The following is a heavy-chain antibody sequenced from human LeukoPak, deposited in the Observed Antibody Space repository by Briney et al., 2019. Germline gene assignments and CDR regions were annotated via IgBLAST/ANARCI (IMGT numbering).Heavy chain of an antibody. CDR2: ISGSGGST. J-gene: IGHJ4*02. V-gene: IGHV3-23*01. Sequence: GGSLRLSCAASGFTFSSNAMSWVRQAPGKGLEWVSAISGSGGSTYYADSVKGRFTISRDNSKNTLYLQMNSLRAEDTAVYYCAKDSSPTGYYFDYWGQGTLVTVSS. D-gene: IGHD2/OR15-2a*01. CDR1: GFTFSSNA. CDR3: AKDSSPTGYYFDY.